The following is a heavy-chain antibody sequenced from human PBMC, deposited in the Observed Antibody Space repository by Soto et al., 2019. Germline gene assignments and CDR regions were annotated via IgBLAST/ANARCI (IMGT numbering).Heavy chain of an antibody. CDR3: ARSGCHGRAVCAFDI. CDR1: GGSISSGGYY. Sequence: QVQLQESGPGLVKPSQTLSLTCTVSGGSISSGGYYWSWIRQHPGKGLEWIGYIYYSGSTYYNPTLKSRVTISVDTSKNQFSLKLSSVTAADTAVYYCARSGCHGRAVCAFDIWGQGTMVTVSS. J-gene: IGHJ3*02. CDR2: IYYSGST. V-gene: IGHV4-31*03. D-gene: IGHD3-10*01.